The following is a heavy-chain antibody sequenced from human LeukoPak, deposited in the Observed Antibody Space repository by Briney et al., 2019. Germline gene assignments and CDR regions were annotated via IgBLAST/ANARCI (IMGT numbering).Heavy chain of an antibody. Sequence: GGSLRFSCAASGFTFSDYWMSWMRQAPGKGLEWVSAISGSGGSTYYADSVKGRFTISRDNSKNTLYLQMNSLRAEDTAVYYCAKDYYYDSSGYYDYWGQGTLVTVSS. J-gene: IGHJ4*02. V-gene: IGHV3-23*01. CDR2: ISGSGGST. CDR3: AKDYYYDSSGYYDY. CDR1: GFTFSDYW. D-gene: IGHD3-22*01.